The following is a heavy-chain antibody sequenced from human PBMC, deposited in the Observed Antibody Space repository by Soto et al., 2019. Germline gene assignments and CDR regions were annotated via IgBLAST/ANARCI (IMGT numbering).Heavy chain of an antibody. CDR3: ARGGFVQAPSDFDY. CDR1: DDSINSDKYY. Sequence: LSLTCSVSDDSINSDKYYWGWIRQPPGKGLEWIGSIYYRGNAYYNPSLQTRVTISLDKSKSQFSLKLNSVTAADTAVYFCARGGFVQAPSDFDYGGQETLATASA. CDR2: IYYRGNA. J-gene: IGHJ4*02. D-gene: IGHD6-6*01. V-gene: IGHV4-39*01.